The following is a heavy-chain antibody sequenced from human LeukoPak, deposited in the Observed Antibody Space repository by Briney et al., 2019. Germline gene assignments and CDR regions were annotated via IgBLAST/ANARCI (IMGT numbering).Heavy chain of an antibody. Sequence: GGSLRLSCAASGFTFSSYRTYWVRQAPGKGLVWVSRINSDGSRTTYADSVKGRFTISRDNAKNSLYLQMNSLRAEDTAVYYCARGYYYDSSGYWAPFDYWGQGTLVTVSS. CDR2: INSDGSRT. CDR1: GFTFSSYR. V-gene: IGHV3-74*01. J-gene: IGHJ4*02. CDR3: ARGYYYDSSGYWAPFDY. D-gene: IGHD3-22*01.